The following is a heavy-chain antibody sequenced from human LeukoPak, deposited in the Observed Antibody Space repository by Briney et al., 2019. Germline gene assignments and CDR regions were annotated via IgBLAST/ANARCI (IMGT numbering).Heavy chain of an antibody. CDR1: GGSISSSSYY. CDR3: ARVVFPSGYYEGYFDY. Sequence: SETLSLTCTVSGGSISSSSYYWGWIRQPPGKGLEWIGSIYYSGSTYYNPSLKSRVTISVDTSKNQFSLKLSSVTAADTAVYYCARVVFPSGYYEGYFDYWGQGTLVTVSS. J-gene: IGHJ4*02. V-gene: IGHV4-39*07. D-gene: IGHD3-22*01. CDR2: IYYSGST.